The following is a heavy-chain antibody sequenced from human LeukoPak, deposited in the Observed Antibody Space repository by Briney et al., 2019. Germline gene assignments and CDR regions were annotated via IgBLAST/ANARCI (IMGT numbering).Heavy chain of an antibody. Sequence: GGSLRLSCAASGFTFSSYWMSWVRQAPGKGLEWVANIKQDGSEKYYVDSVKGRFTISRDSAKNSLYLQMNSLRAEDTAVYYCARDYYDSSGYWTNDYWGQGTLVTVSS. D-gene: IGHD3-22*01. J-gene: IGHJ4*02. CDR1: GFTFSSYW. V-gene: IGHV3-7*01. CDR2: IKQDGSEK. CDR3: ARDYYDSSGYWTNDY.